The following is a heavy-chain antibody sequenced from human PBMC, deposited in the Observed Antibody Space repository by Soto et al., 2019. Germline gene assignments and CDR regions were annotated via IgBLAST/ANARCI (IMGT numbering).Heavy chain of an antibody. CDR2: IHYSGST. Sequence: SETLCLTCTVSGGSISSGDYYWSWIRQPPGKGLECIAYIHYSGSTYYNPSLKSRVTISVDTSKNQFSLKLSSVTAADTAVYYCARYRDSGSDLFDYRGKGILVP. D-gene: IGHD1-26*01. CDR1: GGSISSGDYY. V-gene: IGHV4-30-4*01. CDR3: ARYRDSGSDLFDY. J-gene: IGHJ4*02.